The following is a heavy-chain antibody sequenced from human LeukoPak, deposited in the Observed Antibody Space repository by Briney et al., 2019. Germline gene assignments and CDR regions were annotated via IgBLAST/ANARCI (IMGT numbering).Heavy chain of an antibody. V-gene: IGHV4-38-2*02. CDR1: DYSISSGYY. J-gene: IGHJ4*02. D-gene: IGHD2-15*01. Sequence: PSETLSLTCTVSDYSISSGYYWGWVRQPPGKGLEWIGTIYYRGTTYYNPSLKSRVTLSVDTSKNEFSLSLTSVTAADTAVYYCARDFSGFCSGDCRPYYFDYWGQGILVTVSS. CDR2: IYYRGTT. CDR3: ARDFSGFCSGDCRPYYFDY.